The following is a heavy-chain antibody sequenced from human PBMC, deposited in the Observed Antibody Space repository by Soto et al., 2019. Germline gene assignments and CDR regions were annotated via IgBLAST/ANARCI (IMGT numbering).Heavy chain of an antibody. CDR1: GGSIRTYY. Sequence: SETLSLTCTVSGGSIRTYYWSWIRQSPGEGLEWIGYINYSGSTNYNPSLKSQVTISVDTSKNQFSLKLTSVTAADTAVYYCARGSSWYDVDWFDPWGPGTLVTVSS. CDR2: INYSGST. CDR3: ARGSSWYDVDWFDP. V-gene: IGHV4-59*01. D-gene: IGHD6-13*01. J-gene: IGHJ5*02.